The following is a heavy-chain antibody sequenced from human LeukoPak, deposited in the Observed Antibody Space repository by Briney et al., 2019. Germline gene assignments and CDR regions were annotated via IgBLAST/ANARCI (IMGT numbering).Heavy chain of an antibody. CDR3: ARHVDSGGNFYFDY. CDR2: IRDSGGNT. Sequence: GGSLRLSCAASGFTFSSYGMSWVRQAPGKGLEWVSGIRDSGGNTYQGDSLEGRFTISRDNSKNTLYLQMNSLRADDTAFYYCARHVDSGGNFYFDYWGQGTLVTVSS. CDR1: GFTFSSYG. V-gene: IGHV3-23*01. D-gene: IGHD4-23*01. J-gene: IGHJ4*02.